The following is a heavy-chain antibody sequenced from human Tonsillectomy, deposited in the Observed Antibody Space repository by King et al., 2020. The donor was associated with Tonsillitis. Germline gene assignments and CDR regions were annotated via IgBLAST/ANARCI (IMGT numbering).Heavy chain of an antibody. Sequence: QLVQSGAEVKKPGSSVKVSCKASGGTFSSYAISWVRQAPGQGLEWMGRIIPILPITNYSQKFQGRVTISADKSTSTAYMELSSLRSDDTAVYYCARARRDAYNLDYWGQGTLVTVSA. CDR1: GGTFSSYA. CDR2: IIPILPIT. CDR3: ARARRDAYNLDY. V-gene: IGHV1-69*09. J-gene: IGHJ4*02. D-gene: IGHD5-24*01.